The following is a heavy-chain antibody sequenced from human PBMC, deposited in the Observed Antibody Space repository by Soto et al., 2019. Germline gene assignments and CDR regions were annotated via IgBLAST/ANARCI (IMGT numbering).Heavy chain of an antibody. V-gene: IGHV4-31*03. CDR2: IYYSGST. CDR1: GCSISSGGYY. Sequence: SETLSLTCTVSGCSISSGGYYWSWIRQHPGKGLEWIGYIYYSGSTYYNPSLKGRVTISVDTSKNQFSLKLSSVTAADTAVYYCARGPAEFYYDSSGYQSDYWGQGTLVTVSS. CDR3: ARGPAEFYYDSSGYQSDY. J-gene: IGHJ4*02. D-gene: IGHD3-22*01.